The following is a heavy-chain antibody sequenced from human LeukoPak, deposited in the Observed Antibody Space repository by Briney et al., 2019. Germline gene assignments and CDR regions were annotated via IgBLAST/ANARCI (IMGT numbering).Heavy chain of an antibody. CDR2: IYYSGST. J-gene: IGHJ4*02. V-gene: IGHV4-39*07. CDR1: GGSISSSSYY. CDR3: ARARVGEYYFDY. Sequence: KTSENLSLTCTVSGGSISSSSYYWGWIRQPPGKGLEWIGSIYYSGSTYHNPSLKSRVTISVDTSKNQFSLKVSSVTAADTAVYYCARARVGEYYFDYWGQGTLVTVSS.